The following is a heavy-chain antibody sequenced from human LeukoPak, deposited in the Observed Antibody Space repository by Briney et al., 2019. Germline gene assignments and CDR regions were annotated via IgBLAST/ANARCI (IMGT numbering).Heavy chain of an antibody. D-gene: IGHD3-3*01. CDR3: ARRFWFDP. Sequence: GGSLRLSCAASGLTFSSYWMSWGRQAPGKGLEWVANIKQDGSEKYYVDSVKGRFTISRDNAKNSLYLQMNSLRAEDTAVYYCARRFWFDPWGQGTLVTVSS. V-gene: IGHV3-7*03. J-gene: IGHJ5*02. CDR1: GLTFSSYW. CDR2: IKQDGSEK.